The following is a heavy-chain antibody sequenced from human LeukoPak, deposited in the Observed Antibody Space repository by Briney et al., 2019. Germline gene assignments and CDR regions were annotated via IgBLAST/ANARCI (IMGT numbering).Heavy chain of an antibody. CDR3: AKHIYGVVSIQQ. D-gene: IGHD3-3*01. J-gene: IGHJ1*01. CDR1: GFTFRDAW. Sequence: GGSLRLSCSASGFTFRDAWMTWVRQAPGKGLEWVGRIRSRADGGTAEYATAVEGRFTISRDDSTNTLYLHMSNVKTEGTAVYYCAKHIYGVVSIQQWGQSTLVTVSS. V-gene: IGHV3-15*01. CDR2: IRSRADGGTA.